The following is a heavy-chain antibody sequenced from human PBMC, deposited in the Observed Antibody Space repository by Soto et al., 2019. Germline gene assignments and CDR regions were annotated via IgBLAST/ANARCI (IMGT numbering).Heavy chain of an antibody. J-gene: IGHJ3*02. CDR3: ARGFPGSGGSCYDGCAFDI. CDR1: CGYISSGGYY. V-gene: IGHV4-31*03. Sequence: PSETLSLTCTVSCGYISSGGYYWSWIRQHPGKGLEWIGYIYYSGSTYYNPSLKSRVTISVDTSKNQFSLKLSSVTAADTAVYYCARGFPGSGGSCYDGCAFDIWGQGTMVTVSS. D-gene: IGHD2-15*01. CDR2: IYYSGST.